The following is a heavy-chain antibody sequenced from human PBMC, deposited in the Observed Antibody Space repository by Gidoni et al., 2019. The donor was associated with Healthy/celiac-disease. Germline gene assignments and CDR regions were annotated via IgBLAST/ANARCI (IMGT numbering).Heavy chain of an antibody. Sequence: QVQLVESGGGVVQPGRSLRLSCAASGFTFSSYGMHWVRQAPGKGLEWVAVISYDGSNKYYADSVKGRFTISRDNSKNTLYLQMNSLRAEDTAVYYWAKDRGVGYGDYYFDYWGQGTLVTVSS. V-gene: IGHV3-30*18. J-gene: IGHJ4*02. CDR3: AKDRGVGYGDYYFDY. CDR1: GFTFSSYG. D-gene: IGHD4-17*01. CDR2: ISYDGSNK.